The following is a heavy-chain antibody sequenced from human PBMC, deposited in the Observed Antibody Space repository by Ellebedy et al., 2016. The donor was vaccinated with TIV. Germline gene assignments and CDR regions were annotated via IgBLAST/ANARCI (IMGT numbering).Heavy chain of an antibody. CDR1: GYTFTSYG. Sequence: AASVKVSCKASGYTFTSYGISWVRQAPGQGLEWMGWISAYNGNTNYAQKLQGRVTMTTDTSTSTAYIELRSLRSDDTAVYYCARGRPVPTPAAGFDYWGQGTLVTVSS. CDR2: ISAYNGNT. CDR3: ARGRPVPTPAAGFDY. V-gene: IGHV1-18*04. D-gene: IGHD6-13*01. J-gene: IGHJ4*02.